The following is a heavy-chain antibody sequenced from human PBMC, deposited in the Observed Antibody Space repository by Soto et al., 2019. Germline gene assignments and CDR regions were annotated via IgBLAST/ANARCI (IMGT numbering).Heavy chain of an antibody. CDR1: GFTFSSYW. D-gene: IGHD3-22*01. J-gene: IGHJ6*02. Sequence: GGSLRLSCAASGFTFSSYWMHWVRQAPGKGLVWVSRINIDGSSTSYADSVKGRFTISRDNAKNTLYLQMNSLRAEDTAVYYCARDSYYDSVCYGMDVWGQGTTVTVSS. V-gene: IGHV3-74*01. CDR2: INIDGSST. CDR3: ARDSYYDSVCYGMDV.